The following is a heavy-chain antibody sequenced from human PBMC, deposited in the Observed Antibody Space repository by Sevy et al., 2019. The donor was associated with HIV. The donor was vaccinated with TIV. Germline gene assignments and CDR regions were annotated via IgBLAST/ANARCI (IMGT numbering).Heavy chain of an antibody. CDR3: ASVRPCGGDCYFFDT. CDR2: IFPSVGIA. V-gene: IGHV1-69*10. D-gene: IGHD2-21*02. Sequence: ASVKVSCKASGGTLNNYGMNWVRQAPGQGLDWMGGIFPSVGIASYAQKIQGRAAITADESTSTIYLEVGRLRSDDTAVYFCASVRPCGGDCYFFDTWGQGTLVTVSS. J-gene: IGHJ4*02. CDR1: GGTLNNYG.